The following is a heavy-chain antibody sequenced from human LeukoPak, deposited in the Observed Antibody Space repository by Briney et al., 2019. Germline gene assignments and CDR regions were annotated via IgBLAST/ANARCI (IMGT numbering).Heavy chain of an antibody. CDR3: STEWNYGSGSIFDY. CDR2: IKRKSDGDTT. D-gene: IGHD3-10*01. V-gene: IGHV3-15*01. CDR1: GFTFSNAW. J-gene: IGHJ4*02. Sequence: GGSLRLSCATSGFTFSNAWMSWVRQAPGKGLEWVGRIKRKSDGDTTDYAASVKGRFTISRDDSKNTLSLQMNSLKTEDTAVYYCSTEWNYGSGSIFDYWGQGTLVTVAS.